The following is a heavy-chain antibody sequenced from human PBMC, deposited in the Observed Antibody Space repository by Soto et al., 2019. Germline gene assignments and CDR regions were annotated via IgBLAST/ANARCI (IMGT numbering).Heavy chain of an antibody. J-gene: IGHJ3*02. D-gene: IGHD6-19*01. Sequence: PSETLSLTCTVSGGSISSYYWSWIREPPGKGLEWIGYIYYSGITKYSPSLKSRVTISVDTSKNQFSLKLSSVTAADTAVYYCASTPGRSSGWTGAFDIWGQGTMVTVSS. CDR2: IYYSGIT. V-gene: IGHV4-59*01. CDR3: ASTPGRSSGWTGAFDI. CDR1: GGSISSYY.